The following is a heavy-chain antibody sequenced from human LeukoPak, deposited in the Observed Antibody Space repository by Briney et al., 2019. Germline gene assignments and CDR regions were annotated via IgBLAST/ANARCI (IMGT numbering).Heavy chain of an antibody. D-gene: IGHD4-23*01. V-gene: IGHV4-38-2*02. CDR1: GYSISSAYY. J-gene: IGHJ4*02. CDR2: IHHSGTT. Sequence: SETLSLTCTVSGYSISSAYYWGWIRQPPEKGLEWLGSIHHSGTTYHNPSLKSRVTISVDTSKNQFSLRLSSVTAADTAVHYCARTRETTVGDFDSWGQGTLVTVSS. CDR3: ARTRETTVGDFDS.